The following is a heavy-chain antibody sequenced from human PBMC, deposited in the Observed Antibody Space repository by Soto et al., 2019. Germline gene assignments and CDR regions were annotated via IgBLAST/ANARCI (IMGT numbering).Heavy chain of an antibody. CDR1: GFTFSSYA. D-gene: IGHD6-6*01. CDR3: AKDQKQLVGWYYYYYMDV. J-gene: IGHJ6*03. V-gene: IGHV3-23*01. CDR2: ISGSGGST. Sequence: GGSLRLSCAASGFTFSSYAMSWVRQAPGKGLEWVSAISGSGGSTYYADSVKGRFTISRDNSKNTLYLQMNSLRAEDTAVYYCAKDQKQLVGWYYYYYMDVWGKGTTVTVSS.